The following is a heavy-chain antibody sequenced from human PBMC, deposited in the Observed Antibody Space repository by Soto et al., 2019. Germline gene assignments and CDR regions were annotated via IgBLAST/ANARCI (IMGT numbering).Heavy chain of an antibody. Sequence: GASVKVSCKASGYTFTGHYMHWVRQAPGQGLEWMGWINPNSGGTNYAQKFQGWVTMTRDTSISTAYMELSRLRSDDTAVYYCARGGVVVVVAAKIGDAFDIWGQGTMVTVSS. J-gene: IGHJ3*02. D-gene: IGHD2-15*01. CDR2: INPNSGGT. V-gene: IGHV1-2*04. CDR1: GYTFTGHY. CDR3: ARGGVVVVVAAKIGDAFDI.